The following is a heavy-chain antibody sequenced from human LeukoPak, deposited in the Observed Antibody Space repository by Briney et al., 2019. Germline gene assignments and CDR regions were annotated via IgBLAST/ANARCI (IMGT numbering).Heavy chain of an antibody. CDR1: GFTFSSYG. CDR3: VTQFGPTLAYCGGVCYAA. Sequence: PGGSLRLSCAASGFTFSSYGMSWVRQAPGKGLEWVSSIHSSGVATDYADSVKGRFTISRDNSKNTLSLQMDSLRVEDTAVYYCVTQFGPTLAYCGGVCYAAGGQGTLVTVSS. D-gene: IGHD2-21*02. J-gene: IGHJ4*02. V-gene: IGHV3-23*05. CDR2: IHSSGVAT.